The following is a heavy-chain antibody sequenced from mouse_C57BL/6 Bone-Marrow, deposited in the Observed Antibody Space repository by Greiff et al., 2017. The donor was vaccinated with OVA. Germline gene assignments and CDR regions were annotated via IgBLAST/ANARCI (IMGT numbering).Heavy chain of an antibody. CDR3: ARSGVGRVDLYAMDY. CDR1: GYAFTNYL. CDR2: INPGSGGT. D-gene: IGHD4-1*01. J-gene: IGHJ4*01. Sequence: QVQLKQSGAELVRPGTSVKVSCKASGYAFTNYLIEWVKQRPGQGLEWIGVINPGSGGTNYNEKFKGKATLTADKSSSTAYMQLSSLTSEDSAVYFCARSGVGRVDLYAMDYWGQGTSVTVSS. V-gene: IGHV1-54*01.